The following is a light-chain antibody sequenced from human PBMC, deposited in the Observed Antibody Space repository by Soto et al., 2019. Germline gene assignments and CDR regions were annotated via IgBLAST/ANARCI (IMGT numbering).Light chain of an antibody. V-gene: IGKV1-5*01. Sequence: DLQMTQSPSTLSTSVGDRVTITCRASQSVGGWLAWYQQRPGKAPNLLIYEASTLETGVPSRFGGSGSGTDFTLTISSLQPEDFATYYCHQYYTWPYTFGQGTKLEIK. J-gene: IGKJ2*01. CDR3: HQYYTWPYT. CDR1: QSVGGW. CDR2: EAS.